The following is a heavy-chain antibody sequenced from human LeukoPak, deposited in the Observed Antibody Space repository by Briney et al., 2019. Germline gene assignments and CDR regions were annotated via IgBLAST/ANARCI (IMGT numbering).Heavy chain of an antibody. V-gene: IGHV1-2*02. J-gene: IGHJ4*02. CDR2: IDPNTGDT. Sequence: ASVKVSCKASGYTFTAYYLHWVRQAPGQGLEWMGWIDPNTGDTNSAQNFQGRVTMTRDTSISTAYMELSRLRSDDTAVYYCARDPRDGYNCPFDYWGQGTLVTVSS. D-gene: IGHD5-24*01. CDR3: ARDPRDGYNCPFDY. CDR1: GYTFTAYY.